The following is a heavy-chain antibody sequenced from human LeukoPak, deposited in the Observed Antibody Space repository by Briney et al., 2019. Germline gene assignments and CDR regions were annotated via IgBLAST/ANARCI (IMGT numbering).Heavy chain of an antibody. CDR3: ARVMVRGVELDY. D-gene: IGHD3-10*01. V-gene: IGHV4-4*07. CDR2: IYSSGST. J-gene: IGHJ4*02. Sequence: SETLSLTCTASGGSISSYCWSWIRQPAGKGLEWIGHIYSSGSTNYNPSLKSRVTMSVDTSKNHFSLKVSSVTAADTAVYYCARVMVRGVELDYWGQGTLVTVSS. CDR1: GGSISSYC.